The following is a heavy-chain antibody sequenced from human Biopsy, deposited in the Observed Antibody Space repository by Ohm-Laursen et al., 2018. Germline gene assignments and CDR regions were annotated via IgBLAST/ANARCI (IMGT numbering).Heavy chain of an antibody. J-gene: IGHJ6*02. Sequence: SVKVSCKASGDTFSRSAFFWVRQAPGQGLVYLGRIIPIVGITNHAQTFQGRITLTADKSTFMVYMELSRLRSDDTAIYYCARGGSGSGYYGMDVCGQGATVSVSS. D-gene: IGHD3-10*01. CDR1: GDTFSRSA. V-gene: IGHV1-69*04. CDR2: IIPIVGIT. CDR3: ARGGSGSGYYGMDV.